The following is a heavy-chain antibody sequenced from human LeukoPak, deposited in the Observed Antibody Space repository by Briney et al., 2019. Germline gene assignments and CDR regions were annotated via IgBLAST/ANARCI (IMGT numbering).Heavy chain of an antibody. CDR3: AKGDSSGFYYFDF. CDR1: GFTFRNYA. Sequence: GGSLRLSCAASGFTFRNYAMSWVRQAPGKGLEWVSIISVSGGSTYYADSVKGRFTISRDDSKNTLYLHMNSLRAEDTAVYYCAKGDSSGFYYFDFWGQGTLVTVSS. CDR2: ISVSGGST. J-gene: IGHJ4*02. V-gene: IGHV3-23*01. D-gene: IGHD3-22*01.